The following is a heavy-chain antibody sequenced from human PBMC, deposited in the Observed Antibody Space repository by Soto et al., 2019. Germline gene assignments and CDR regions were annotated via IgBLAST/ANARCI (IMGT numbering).Heavy chain of an antibody. CDR1: GGTFSSYA. V-gene: IGHV1-69*01. CDR3: AREAPGGYSYGHGYYYYGMDV. CDR2: LIPIFGTA. Sequence: QVQLVQSGAEVKKPGSSVKVSCKASGGTFSSYAISWVLQAPGQGLDWMGGLIPIFGTANYAQKFQGRVTITADESTSTAYMELSSLRSEDTAVYYCAREAPGGYSYGHGYYYYGMDVWGQGTTVTVSS. D-gene: IGHD5-18*01. J-gene: IGHJ6*02.